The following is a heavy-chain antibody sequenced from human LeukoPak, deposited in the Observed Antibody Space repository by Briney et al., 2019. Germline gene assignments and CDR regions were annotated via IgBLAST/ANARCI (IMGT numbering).Heavy chain of an antibody. Sequence: GGSLRLSCAASGFTFSSYAMSWVRQAPGKGLEWVSAISGSGGSTYYADSVKGRSTISRDNSKNTLYLQMNSLRAEDTAVYYCAKDHYYDSSGQLDYWGQGTLVTVSS. CDR1: GFTFSSYA. J-gene: IGHJ4*02. CDR2: ISGSGGST. D-gene: IGHD3-22*01. V-gene: IGHV3-23*01. CDR3: AKDHYYDSSGQLDY.